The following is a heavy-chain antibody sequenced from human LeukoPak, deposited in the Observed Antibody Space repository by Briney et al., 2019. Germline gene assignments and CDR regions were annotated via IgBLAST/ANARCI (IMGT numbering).Heavy chain of an antibody. CDR2: IWNDGSNK. J-gene: IGHJ6*02. Sequence: GGSLRLSCAASGFTFSSYGMHWVRQAPGKGLEWVAVIWNDGSNKYYADSVKGRFTISRDNSKNTLYLQMNSLRAEDTAVYYCAKGIAAAGTLYYYYGMDVWGQGTTVTVSS. CDR1: GFTFSSYG. CDR3: AKGIAAAGTLYYYYGMDV. D-gene: IGHD6-13*01. V-gene: IGHV3-33*06.